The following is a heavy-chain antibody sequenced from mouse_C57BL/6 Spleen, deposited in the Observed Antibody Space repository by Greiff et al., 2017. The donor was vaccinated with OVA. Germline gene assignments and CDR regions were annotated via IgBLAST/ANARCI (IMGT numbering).Heavy chain of an antibody. Sequence: EVKLQESGPELVKPGASVKIPCKASGYTFTDYNMDWVKQSHGKSLEWIGDINPNNGGTIYNQKFKGKATLTVDKSSSTAYMELRSLTSEDTAVYYCARRGVVGYYFDYWGQGTTLTVSS. V-gene: IGHV1-18*01. CDR3: ARRGVVGYYFDY. CDR2: INPNNGGT. J-gene: IGHJ2*01. D-gene: IGHD1-1*01. CDR1: GYTFTDYN.